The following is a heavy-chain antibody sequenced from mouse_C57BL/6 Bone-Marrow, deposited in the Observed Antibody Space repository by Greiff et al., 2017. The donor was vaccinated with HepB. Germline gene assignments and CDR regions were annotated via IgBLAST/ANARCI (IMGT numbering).Heavy chain of an antibody. CDR3: ATLRGGNYYAMDY. CDR2: ISSGSSTI. D-gene: IGHD2-12*01. Sequence: DVKLVESGGGLVKPGGSLKLSCAASGFTFSDYGMHWVRQAPEKGLEWVAYISSGSSTIYYADTVKGRFTISRDDAKNTLLLQMTSLRSEDTAMYYCATLRGGNYYAMDYWGQGTSVTVAS. CDR1: GFTFSDYG. V-gene: IGHV5-17*01. J-gene: IGHJ4*01.